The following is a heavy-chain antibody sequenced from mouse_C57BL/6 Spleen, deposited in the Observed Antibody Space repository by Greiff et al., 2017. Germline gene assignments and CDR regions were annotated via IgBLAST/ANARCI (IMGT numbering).Heavy chain of an antibody. CDR3: ASRRVTTVVACDY. J-gene: IGHJ2*01. Sequence: VQLVESGPELVQPGASVKISCKASGYAFSSSWMNWVQQRPGKGLEWIGRIYPGDGNTNYNGKFKGKATLTADKSSSTAYMQLSSLTSEDSAVYVCASRRVTTVVACDYWGQGTTLTVSA. V-gene: IGHV1-82*01. CDR2: IYPGDGNT. D-gene: IGHD1-1*01. CDR1: GYAFSSSW.